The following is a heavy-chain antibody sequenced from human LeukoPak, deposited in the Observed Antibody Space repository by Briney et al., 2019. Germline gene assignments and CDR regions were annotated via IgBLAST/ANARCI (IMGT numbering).Heavy chain of an antibody. CDR3: ARDRYSYGYGFRVDY. V-gene: IGHV3-7*01. CDR1: GFTFSNYW. J-gene: IGHJ4*02. Sequence: GGSLRLSCGASGFTFSNYWMNWVRQAPGKGLEWVAHIKQDGSEKYYVDSVKGRFTISRDNAKNSLYLQMNSLRAEDTAVYYCARDRYSYGYGFRVDYWGQGTLVTVS. CDR2: IKQDGSEK. D-gene: IGHD5-18*01.